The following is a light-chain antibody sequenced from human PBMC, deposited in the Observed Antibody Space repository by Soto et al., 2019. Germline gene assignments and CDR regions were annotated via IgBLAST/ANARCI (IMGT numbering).Light chain of an antibody. CDR1: QSISSW. CDR3: QQYKSHRRT. Sequence: SVGDRVTITCRASQSISSWLAWYQQKPGKAPKLLINKASSLESGVPSRFSGSGSGTEFTLTISSLQPDDFATYYCQQYKSHRRTFGQGTKVDIK. V-gene: IGKV1-5*03. CDR2: KAS. J-gene: IGKJ1*01.